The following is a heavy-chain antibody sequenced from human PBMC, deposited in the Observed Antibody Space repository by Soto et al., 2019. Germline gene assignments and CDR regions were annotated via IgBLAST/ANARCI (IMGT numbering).Heavy chain of an antibody. D-gene: IGHD4-17*01. CDR1: GFTFSDYY. CDR2: ISSSGSTI. Sequence: GGSLRLSCAASGFTFSDYYMSWIRQAPGKGLEWVSYISSSGSTIYYADSVKGRFTISRDNAKNSLYLQMNSLRAEDTAVYYCARDLSGGDYHRDDAFDIWGQGTMVTVSS. J-gene: IGHJ3*02. V-gene: IGHV3-11*01. CDR3: ARDLSGGDYHRDDAFDI.